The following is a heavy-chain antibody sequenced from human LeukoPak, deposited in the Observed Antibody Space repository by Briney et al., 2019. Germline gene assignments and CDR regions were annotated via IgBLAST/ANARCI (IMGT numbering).Heavy chain of an antibody. D-gene: IGHD6-19*01. CDR3: AKDNHPLGIAVAGTGNDY. Sequence: GGSLRLSCAASGFTFSSYAMSWVRQAPGKGLEWVSAISGSGGSTYYADFVKGRFTISRDNSKNTLYLQMNSLRAEDTAVYYCAKDNHPLGIAVAGTGNDYWGQGTLVTVSS. J-gene: IGHJ4*02. V-gene: IGHV3-23*01. CDR1: GFTFSSYA. CDR2: ISGSGGST.